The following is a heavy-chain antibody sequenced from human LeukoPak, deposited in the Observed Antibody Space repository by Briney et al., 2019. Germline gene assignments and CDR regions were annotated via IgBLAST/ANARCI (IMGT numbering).Heavy chain of an antibody. D-gene: IGHD1-7*01. CDR3: AREGVITGTTRAFDI. CDR2: IIPILGIA. J-gene: IGHJ3*02. V-gene: IGHV1-69*04. CDR1: GGTFISYA. Sequence: SVKVSCKASGGTFISYAISWVRQAPGQGLEWMGRIIPILGIANYAQKFQGRVTITADKSTSTAYMALSSLRSEDTAVYYCAREGVITGTTRAFDIWGQGTMVTVSS.